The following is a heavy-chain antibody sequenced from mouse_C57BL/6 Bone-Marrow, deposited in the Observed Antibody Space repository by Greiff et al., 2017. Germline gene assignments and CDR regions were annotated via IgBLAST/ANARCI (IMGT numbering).Heavy chain of an antibody. J-gene: IGHJ2*01. D-gene: IGHD4-1*01. V-gene: IGHV5-12*01. CDR3: ARGTGDY. CDR1: GFTFSDYY. Sequence: VLLKESGGGLVQPGGSLKLSCAASGFTFSDYYMYWVRQTPEKRLEWVAYISNGGGSTYYPDTVKGRFTISRDNAKNTLYLQMSRLKSEDTAMYYCARGTGDYWGQGTTLTVSS. CDR2: ISNGGGST.